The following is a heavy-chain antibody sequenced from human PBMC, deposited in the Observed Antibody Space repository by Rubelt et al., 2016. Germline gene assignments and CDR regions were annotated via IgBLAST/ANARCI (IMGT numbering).Heavy chain of an antibody. V-gene: IGHV3-49*03. Sequence: AMSWFRQAPGKELEWVGFIRSKTYGGTTEYAASVKGRFTISRDDSKSIAFLQMNSLKTEDTAVYYCARVRRDPTVSDYWGQGTLVTVSS. D-gene: IGHD4-17*01. J-gene: IGHJ4*02. CDR1: A. CDR2: IRSKTYGGTT. CDR3: ARVRRDPTVSDY.